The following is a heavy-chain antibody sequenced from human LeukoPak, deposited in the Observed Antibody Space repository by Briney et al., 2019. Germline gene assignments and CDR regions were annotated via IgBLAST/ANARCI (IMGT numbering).Heavy chain of an antibody. V-gene: IGHV4-61*02. CDR3: ARLGRWLQFTRYFDY. CDR2: IYTSGST. CDR1: GDSISSGSYY. J-gene: IGHJ4*02. D-gene: IGHD5-24*01. Sequence: SETLSLTCTVSGDSISSGSYYWSWIRQPAGKGLEWIGRIYTSGSTNYNPSLKSRVTISVDTSKNQFSLKLSSVTAADTAVYYCARLGRWLQFTRYFDYWGQGTLVTVSS.